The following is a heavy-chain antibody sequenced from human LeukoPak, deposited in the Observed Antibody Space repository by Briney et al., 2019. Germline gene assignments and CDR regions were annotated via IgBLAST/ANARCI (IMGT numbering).Heavy chain of an antibody. V-gene: IGHV1-69*13. CDR1: GGTFSSYA. J-gene: IGHJ4*02. CDR2: VIPIFGTA. CDR3: ARENHRDGYSTFDY. D-gene: IGHD5-24*01. Sequence: SVKVSCKASGGTFSSYAISWVRQAPGQGLEWMGGVIPIFGTANYAQKFQGRVTITADESTSTAYMELSSLRSEDTAVYYCARENHRDGYSTFDYWGQGTLVTVSS.